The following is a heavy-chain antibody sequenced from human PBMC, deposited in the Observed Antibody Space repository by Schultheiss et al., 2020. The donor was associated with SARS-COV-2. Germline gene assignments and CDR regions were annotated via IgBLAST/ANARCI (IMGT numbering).Heavy chain of an antibody. V-gene: IGHV4-59*01. CDR3: ARDQGYGGSHDY. D-gene: IGHD5-18*01. CDR1: GGSFSGYY. Sequence: SETLSLTCAVYGGSFSGYYWSWIRQPPGKGLEWIGYIYYSGSTNYNPSLKSRVTISVDTSKNQFSLKLSSVTAADTAVYYCARDQGYGGSHDYWGQGTLVTVSS. J-gene: IGHJ4*02. CDR2: IYYSGST.